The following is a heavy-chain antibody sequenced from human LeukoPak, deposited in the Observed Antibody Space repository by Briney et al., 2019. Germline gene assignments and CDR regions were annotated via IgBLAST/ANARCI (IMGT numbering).Heavy chain of an antibody. CDR2: IDRDGSRI. V-gene: IGHV3-74*01. CDR1: GFTFSSYW. D-gene: IGHD4-23*01. Sequence: GGSLRLSCAVSGFTFSSYWMHWVRQAPGEGLVWVSRIDRDGSRINYADSVKGRFSISRDNGKNTLFLQMNSLRAEDAAVYYCVRGNDYGGPHYWGQGTLVTVSS. J-gene: IGHJ4*02. CDR3: VRGNDYGGPHY.